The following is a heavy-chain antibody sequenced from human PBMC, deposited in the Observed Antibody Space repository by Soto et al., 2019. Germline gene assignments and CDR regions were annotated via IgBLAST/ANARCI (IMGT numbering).Heavy chain of an antibody. CDR2: MYYSGST. CDR1: GGSISGGGYY. V-gene: IGHV4-31*03. D-gene: IGHD3-3*01. CDR3: ARLWTGFYHERPTSIDY. J-gene: IGHJ4*02. Sequence: PSETLSLTCTVSGGSISGGGYYWSWIRQHPGKGLEWIGYMYYSGSTYYNPSLKSRVTISVDTSKNQFSLNLYSVTAADTALYYCARLWTGFYHERPTSIDYWGPGTLVSVSS.